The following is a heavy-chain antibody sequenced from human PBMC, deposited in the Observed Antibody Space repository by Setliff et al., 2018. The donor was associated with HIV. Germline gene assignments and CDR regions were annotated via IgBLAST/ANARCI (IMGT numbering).Heavy chain of an antibody. CDR1: GFTFTAHK. CDR2: ISGYNGNT. D-gene: IGHD3-22*01. V-gene: IGHV1-18*01. CDR3: AKCSEMLGTPATSSGYYCGWFDP. J-gene: IGHJ5*02. Sequence: ASVKVSCKTSGFTFTAHKIHWVRQAPGQGLEWMGWISGYNGNTKYTQKFQGRVTMTTDTSTSTAYMDLRSLRSDDTAVYYCAKCSEMLGTPATSSGYYCGWFDPWGQGTLVT.